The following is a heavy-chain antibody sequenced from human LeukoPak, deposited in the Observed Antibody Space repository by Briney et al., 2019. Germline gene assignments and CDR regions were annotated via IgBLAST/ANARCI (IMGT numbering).Heavy chain of an antibody. J-gene: IGHJ4*02. V-gene: IGHV3-48*03. CDR1: GFTFSSYE. CDR3: ARDFFFDTSGYYGVFDY. CDR2: ISSSGTTI. D-gene: IGHD3-22*01. Sequence: GGSLRLSWAASGFTFSSYEMNWVRQAPGKGLEWVSYISSSGTTIYYADSVKGRFTISRDNAKKSLYLQMNSLRAEDTAVYYCARDFFFDTSGYYGVFDYWGQGTLVTVSS.